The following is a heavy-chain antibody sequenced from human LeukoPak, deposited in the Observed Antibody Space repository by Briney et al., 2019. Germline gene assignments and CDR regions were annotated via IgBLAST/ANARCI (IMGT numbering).Heavy chain of an antibody. CDR1: GYTFTAIY. D-gene: IGHD1-1*01. CDR2: INPNSGGT. J-gene: IGHJ4*02. CDR3: ARGPATVDFDY. V-gene: IGHV1-2*02. Sequence: ASVKVSCKASGYTFTAIYIHWVRQTPAQGLEWMGWINPNSGGTNFAQKFQGRVTMTRDLSISTAYMELSRLGSDDTAVYYCARGPATVDFDYWGQGTLVTVSS.